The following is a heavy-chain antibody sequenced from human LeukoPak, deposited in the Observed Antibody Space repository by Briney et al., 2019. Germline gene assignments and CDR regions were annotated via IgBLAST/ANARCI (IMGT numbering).Heavy chain of an antibody. CDR1: GFTFSSYW. CDR3: ARDYHSSSWYPSPFDY. J-gene: IGHJ4*02. Sequence: GGSLRLSCAASGFTFSSYWMSWVRQAPGKGLEWVANIKQDGSEKYYVDSVKGRFTISRDNAKNSLYLQMNSLRAEDTAVYYCARDYHSSSWYPSPFDYWGQGTLVTVSS. D-gene: IGHD6-13*01. CDR2: IKQDGSEK. V-gene: IGHV3-7*01.